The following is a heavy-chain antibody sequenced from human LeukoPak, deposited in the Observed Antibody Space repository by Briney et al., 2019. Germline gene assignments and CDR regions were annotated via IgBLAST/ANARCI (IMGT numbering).Heavy chain of an antibody. J-gene: IGHJ3*02. V-gene: IGHV4-30-4*08. CDR3: ARASGQPDAFDI. D-gene: IGHD2-2*01. CDR1: GGSTSSGDYY. Sequence: SETLSLTCTVSGGSTSSGDYYWSWIRQPPGKGLEWIGYIYYSGSTYYNPSLKSRVTISVDTSKNQFSLKLSSVTAADTAVYYCARASGQPDAFDIWGQGTMVTVSS. CDR2: IYYSGST.